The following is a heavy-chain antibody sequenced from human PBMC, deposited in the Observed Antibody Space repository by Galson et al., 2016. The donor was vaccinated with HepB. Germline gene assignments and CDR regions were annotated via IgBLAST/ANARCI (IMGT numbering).Heavy chain of an antibody. V-gene: IGHV3-21*01. J-gene: IGHJ6*02. Sequence: SLRLSCAASGFTFSNYNMNWVRQAPGKGLEWVSSISSSSSYIYYADSVKGRFTISRDNAKKSLYLQMNSLSAEDTAVYYCARSLSAILDYHFYAMDVWGQGTTVTVSS. D-gene: IGHD2/OR15-2a*01. CDR2: ISSSSSYI. CDR3: ARSLSAILDYHFYAMDV. CDR1: GFTFSNYN.